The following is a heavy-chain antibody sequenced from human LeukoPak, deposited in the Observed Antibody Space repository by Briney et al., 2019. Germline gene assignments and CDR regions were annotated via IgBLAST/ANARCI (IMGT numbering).Heavy chain of an antibody. V-gene: IGHV4-59*01. J-gene: IGHJ4*02. CDR1: SGSISPSY. CDR3: ARYNRNNIYVFDY. Sequence: SETLSLTCTVSSGSISPSYWSWLRQPPGKTLEWIGYVYYSGTTIYNPSLESRVTMSVDTSKNQFSLSLNSVTAADTAVYYCARYNRNNIYVFDYWGQGILVTVSS. D-gene: IGHD3-10*02. CDR2: VYYSGTT.